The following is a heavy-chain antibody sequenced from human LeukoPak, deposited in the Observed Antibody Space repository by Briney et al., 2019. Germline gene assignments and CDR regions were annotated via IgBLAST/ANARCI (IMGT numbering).Heavy chain of an antibody. CDR2: ISGSGGST. J-gene: IGHJ4*02. CDR3: ANSGSAARLRFDY. Sequence: PGGSLRLSCAASGFTFSSYAMSWVRQAPGKGLEWVSAISGSGGSTYYADSVKGRFTISRDNSKNTLYLQMNSLRAEDTAVYYCANSGSAARLRFDYWGQGTLVTVSS. D-gene: IGHD6-6*01. CDR1: GFTFSSYA. V-gene: IGHV3-23*01.